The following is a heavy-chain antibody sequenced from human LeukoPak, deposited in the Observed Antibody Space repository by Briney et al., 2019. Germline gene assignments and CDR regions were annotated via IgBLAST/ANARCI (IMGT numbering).Heavy chain of an antibody. Sequence: GASVKVSCKASGYTFTSYYMHWVRQAPGQGLEWMGIINPSGGSTSYAQKFQGRVTITRNTSISTAYMELSSLRSEDTAVYYCARRVRSKTHYSSSWQKYYFDYWGQGTLVTVSS. V-gene: IGHV1-46*01. CDR3: ARRVRSKTHYSSSWQKYYFDY. CDR2: INPSGGST. D-gene: IGHD6-13*01. J-gene: IGHJ4*02. CDR1: GYTFTSYY.